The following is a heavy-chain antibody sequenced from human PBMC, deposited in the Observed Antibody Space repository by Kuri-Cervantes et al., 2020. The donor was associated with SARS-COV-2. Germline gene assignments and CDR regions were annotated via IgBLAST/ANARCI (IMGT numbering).Heavy chain of an antibody. V-gene: IGHV1-18*01. D-gene: IGHD2-8*01. CDR3: ARTLSDCKNGVCYGY. J-gene: IGHJ4*02. Sequence: ASVKVSCKASGYTFTSHGLSWLRQAPGQGPEWMAWISGYNGQTYYAQKFQDRVTVTSDTSTSTAYMEVRSLTSDDTGIYYCARTLSDCKNGVCYGYWGQGTLVTVSS. CDR2: ISGYNGQT. CDR1: GYTFTSHG.